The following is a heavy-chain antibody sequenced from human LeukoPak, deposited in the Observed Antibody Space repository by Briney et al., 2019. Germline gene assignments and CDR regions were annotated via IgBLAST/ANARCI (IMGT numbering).Heavy chain of an antibody. Sequence: GGSLRLSCAASGFTFSSYAMSWVRQAPGKGLEGVSAISGSGGSTYYADSVKGRFTISRDNSKNTLYLQMNSLRAEDTAVYYCANDPVIAAAGTPDYWGQGTLVTVSS. D-gene: IGHD6-13*01. CDR3: ANDPVIAAAGTPDY. J-gene: IGHJ4*02. CDR1: GFTFSSYA. V-gene: IGHV3-23*01. CDR2: ISGSGGST.